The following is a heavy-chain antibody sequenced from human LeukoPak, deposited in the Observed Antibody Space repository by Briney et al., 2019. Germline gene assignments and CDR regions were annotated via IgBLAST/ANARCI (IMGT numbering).Heavy chain of an antibody. D-gene: IGHD6-19*01. CDR1: GFTFSSYG. CDR3: AKDQGGPSRIAVAASLFDY. CDR2: IRYDGSNK. J-gene: IGHJ4*02. Sequence: PGGSLRLSCAASGFTFSSYGMHWVRQAPGKGLEWVAFIRYDGSNKYYADSVKGRFTISRDNSKNALYLQMNSRRAEDTAVYYCAKDQGGPSRIAVAASLFDYWGQGTLVTVSS. V-gene: IGHV3-30*02.